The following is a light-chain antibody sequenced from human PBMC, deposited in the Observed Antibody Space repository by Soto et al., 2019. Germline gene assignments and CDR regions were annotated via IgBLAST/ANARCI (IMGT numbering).Light chain of an antibody. V-gene: IGKV3-20*01. CDR2: GAS. Sequence: EIVLTQSPGSLSLSLGERATLSCRASQSVDSAFFAWYQQKPGQPPRLLMYGASRRATGIPDRFSGSGSGTEFTITISRLEPEAFAVYYCQQYASSLTFGQGTKVEI. CDR1: QSVDSAF. CDR3: QQYASSLT. J-gene: IGKJ1*01.